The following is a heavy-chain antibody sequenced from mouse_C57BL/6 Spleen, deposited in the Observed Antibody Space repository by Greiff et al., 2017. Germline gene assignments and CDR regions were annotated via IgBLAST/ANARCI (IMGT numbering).Heavy chain of an antibody. Sequence: EVKVVESGGGLVKPGGSLKLSCAASGFTFSDYGMHWVRQAPEKGLEWVAYISSGSSTIYYADTVKGRFTISRDNAKNTLFLRMTSLRSEDTAMSYCAYDYDGTWFAYWGQGTLVTVSA. D-gene: IGHD2-4*01. CDR1: GFTFSDYG. CDR3: AYDYDGTWFAY. CDR2: ISSGSSTI. V-gene: IGHV5-17*01. J-gene: IGHJ3*01.